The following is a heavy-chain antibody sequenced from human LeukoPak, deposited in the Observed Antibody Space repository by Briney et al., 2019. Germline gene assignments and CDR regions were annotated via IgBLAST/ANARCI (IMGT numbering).Heavy chain of an antibody. CDR1: GFTFSSYS. V-gene: IGHV3-21*01. CDR2: ISSSSSYI. CDR3: ASRYCSGGSYYATYYGMDV. J-gene: IGHJ6*02. Sequence: GGSLRLSCAASGFTFSSYSMNWVRQAPGKGLEWVSSISSSSSYIYYADSVKGRFTISRDNAKNSLYLQMNSLRAEDTAVYYCASRYCSGGSYYATYYGMDVWGQGTTVTVSS. D-gene: IGHD2-15*01.